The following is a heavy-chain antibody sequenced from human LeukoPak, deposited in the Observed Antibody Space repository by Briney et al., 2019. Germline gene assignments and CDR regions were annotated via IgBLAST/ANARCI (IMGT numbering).Heavy chain of an antibody. CDR3: ARGVYIAAAEYGY. CDR2: IYTSGRT. Sequence: SETLSLTCTVSGGSVSSYSWGWIRQPAGQGLEWIGRIYTSGRTNYNPSLKSRVSMSVDTPKNHFSLRLGSVTAADTAVYYCARGVYIAAAEYGYWGQGALVTVSS. J-gene: IGHJ4*02. CDR1: GGSVSSYS. D-gene: IGHD6-13*01. V-gene: IGHV4-4*07.